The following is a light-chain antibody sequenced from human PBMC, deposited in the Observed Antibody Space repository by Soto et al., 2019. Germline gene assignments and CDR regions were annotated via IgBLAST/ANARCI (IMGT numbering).Light chain of an antibody. CDR2: GAS. CDR3: QQGHNWPLT. Sequence: EIVMTQSPATLSVSPGEPATLSCRASQSITSELAWYQQKPGQPPRLLIYGASTRATGVPARFTGSGSGSEFTLTISGLQSEDFAVYYCQQGHNWPLTFGQGTRLEI. V-gene: IGKV3-15*01. CDR1: QSITSE. J-gene: IGKJ2*01.